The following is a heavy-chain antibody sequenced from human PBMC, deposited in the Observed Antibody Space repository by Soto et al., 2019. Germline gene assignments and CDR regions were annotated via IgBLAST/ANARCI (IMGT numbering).Heavy chain of an antibody. J-gene: IGHJ4*02. CDR3: ARSSSSTNWYLDY. V-gene: IGHV4-59*01. Sequence: SETLSLTCTVSGGSITGYYWSWIRQPPGKELEWIGYIYYSGSTSYNPSLKSRVTISVDTSKNQFSLNLSSVTAADTAVYYCARSSSSTNWYLDYWGQGTLVTAPQ. CDR1: GGSITGYY. D-gene: IGHD1-1*01. CDR2: IYYSGST.